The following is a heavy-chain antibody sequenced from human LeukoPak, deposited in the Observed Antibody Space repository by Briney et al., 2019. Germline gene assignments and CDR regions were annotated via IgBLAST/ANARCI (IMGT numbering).Heavy chain of an antibody. Sequence: SETLSLTCTVSGGSIGSGSYYWSWIRQPAGKGLEWIGRIYTSGSTNYNPSLKSRVTMSVDTSNNQFSLRLSSVTAADTAVYYCARVEWGMDRWYFDLWGRGTLVTVSS. CDR3: ARVEWGMDRWYFDL. CDR1: GGSIGSGSYY. V-gene: IGHV4-61*02. D-gene: IGHD3-3*01. J-gene: IGHJ2*01. CDR2: IYTSGST.